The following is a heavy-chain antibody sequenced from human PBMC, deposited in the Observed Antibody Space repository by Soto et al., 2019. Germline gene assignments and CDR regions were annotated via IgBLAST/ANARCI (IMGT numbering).Heavy chain of an antibody. CDR2: IYYSGST. CDR1: GGSISSGGYY. J-gene: IGHJ4*02. D-gene: IGHD2-15*01. CDR3: ARTRGGNFDY. Sequence: SETLSLTCTFSGGSISSGGYYWSWIRQHPGKGLEWIGYIYYSGSTYYKPSLKNRDTKSVDTSKNQFSLKLSSVTAADTAVYYCARTRGGNFDYWGQGTLVTVSS. V-gene: IGHV4-31*03.